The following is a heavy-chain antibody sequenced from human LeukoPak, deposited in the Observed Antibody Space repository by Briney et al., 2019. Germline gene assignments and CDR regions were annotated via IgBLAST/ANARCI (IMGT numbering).Heavy chain of an antibody. CDR1: GFTFSSYW. Sequence: PGGSLRLSCAASGFTFSSYWMSWVRQAPGKGLEWVANIKQDGSEKYYVDSVKGRFTISRDNAKNSLYLQMNSLRAEDTAAYYCARDNSHDFWSGYLDYWGQGTLVTVSS. J-gene: IGHJ4*02. D-gene: IGHD3-3*01. V-gene: IGHV3-7*01. CDR3: ARDNSHDFWSGYLDY. CDR2: IKQDGSEK.